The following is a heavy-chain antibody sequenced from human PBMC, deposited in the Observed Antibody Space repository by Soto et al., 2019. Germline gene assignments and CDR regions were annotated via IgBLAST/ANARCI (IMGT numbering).Heavy chain of an antibody. CDR3: AKGRGGSGSLTPRVDL. CDR2: ISGGGDTT. J-gene: IGHJ4*02. V-gene: IGHV3-23*01. CDR1: GFTFNNYA. Sequence: EVQLLESGGCLVQPGGSLRLSCAASGFTFNNYAMSWVRQAPGKGLEWVSAISGGGDTTSYADSVKSRFTVSRDGSKNTLYMQMSSRRAEDTAVYYCAKGRGGSGSLTPRVDLWGQGTLVTVSS. D-gene: IGHD3-10*01.